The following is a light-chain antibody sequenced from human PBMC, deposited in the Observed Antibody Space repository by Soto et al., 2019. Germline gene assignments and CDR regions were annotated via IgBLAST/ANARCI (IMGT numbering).Light chain of an antibody. J-gene: IGKJ1*01. Sequence: MTQSPLFLPVTPGEPASISCRSSQSLLHSHGYHYLDWYQQKPGKAPKLLIYATSSLQSGVPSRFSGSGSGTDFTLTISSLQPEDFATYYCQQSYSTPWTFGQGTKVDIK. CDR3: QQSYSTPWT. V-gene: IGKV1-39*01. CDR1: QSLLHSHGYHY. CDR2: ATS.